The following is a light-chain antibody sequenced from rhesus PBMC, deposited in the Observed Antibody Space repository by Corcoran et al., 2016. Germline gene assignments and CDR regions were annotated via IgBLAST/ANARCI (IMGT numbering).Light chain of an antibody. CDR3: YQHSSGYT. V-gene: IGKV3-10*01. CDR1: QSVSRY. J-gene: IGKJ3*01. Sequence: QVILTQSPATLSLSPGERATLSCRASQSVSRYLAWYQQKPGQTPRLLINGASSLATGIPYRLSGSGSGTDFPLTISSLEPEVVGVYHCYQHSSGYTFGPGTKLDIK. CDR2: GAS.